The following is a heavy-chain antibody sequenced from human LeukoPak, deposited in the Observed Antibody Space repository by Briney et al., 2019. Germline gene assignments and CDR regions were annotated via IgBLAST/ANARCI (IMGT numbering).Heavy chain of an antibody. D-gene: IGHD3-9*01. CDR1: GFTVSSNY. CDR3: ARDFRYYDILTGYSDY. V-gene: IGHV3-11*01. CDR2: ISSSGSTI. Sequence: GGSLRLSCAASGFTVSSNYMSWIRQAPGKGLEWVSYISSSGSTIYYADSVKGRFTISRDSAKNSLYLQMNSLRAEDTAVYYCARDFRYYDILTGYSDYWGQGTLVTVSS. J-gene: IGHJ4*02.